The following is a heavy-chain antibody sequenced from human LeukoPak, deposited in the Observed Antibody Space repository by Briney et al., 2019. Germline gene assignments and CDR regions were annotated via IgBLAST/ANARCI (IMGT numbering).Heavy chain of an antibody. J-gene: IGHJ6*03. CDR3: AKAIRTSCYGCNMDV. D-gene: IGHD2-2*01. CDR2: ISGSGGST. Sequence: SGGSLRLSCAASGFTFSSYAMSWVRQAPGKGLEWVSTISGSGGSTYYADSVKGRFTISRDNSKNTLCLQMNSLRAEDTAVYHCAKAIRTSCYGCNMDVWGKGTTVTVSS. V-gene: IGHV3-23*01. CDR1: GFTFSSYA.